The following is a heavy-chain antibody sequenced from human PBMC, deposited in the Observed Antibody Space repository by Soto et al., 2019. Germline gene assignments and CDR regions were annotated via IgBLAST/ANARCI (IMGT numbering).Heavy chain of an antibody. CDR2: IDPSGGST. J-gene: IGHJ5*02. CDR3: ARAPTAITMIVVMYLDP. V-gene: IGHV1-46*01. D-gene: IGHD3-22*01. Sequence: GASVKVSCKASGYTFTSYYMHWVRQAPGQGLEWMGIIDPSGGSTSYAQKFQGRVTVTRDTSTSTVYMELSSLRSEDTAVYYCARAPTAITMIVVMYLDPWGQGXLVTVYS. CDR1: GYTFTSYY.